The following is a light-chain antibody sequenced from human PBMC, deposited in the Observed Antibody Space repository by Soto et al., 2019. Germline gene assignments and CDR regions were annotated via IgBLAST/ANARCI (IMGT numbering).Light chain of an antibody. Sequence: QSALPQPPPASGTPGQRVTIPCSGNSPKIGSNYVYWYQQLPGTAPKLLIYRNNQRPSGVPDRFSGSKSGTSASLAISGLRSEDEADYYCAAWDDSLSGSYVFGTGTKVTVL. CDR1: SPKIGSNY. J-gene: IGLJ1*01. V-gene: IGLV1-47*01. CDR2: RNN. CDR3: AAWDDSLSGSYV.